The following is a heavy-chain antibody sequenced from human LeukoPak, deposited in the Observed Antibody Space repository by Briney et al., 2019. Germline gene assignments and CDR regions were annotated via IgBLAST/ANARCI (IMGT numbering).Heavy chain of an antibody. CDR3: AREEDSSGWRYYFDY. D-gene: IGHD6-19*01. CDR1: GFSVSSNY. V-gene: IGHV3-66*01. J-gene: IGHJ4*02. CDR2: IYSGGST. Sequence: PAGSLRLSCAASGFSVSSNYMSWVRQAPGKGLERVSVIYSGGSTYYADSVKGRFTLSRDNSKNTLYLQMNSLRAEDTAVYYCAREEDSSGWRYYFDYWGQGTLVTVSS.